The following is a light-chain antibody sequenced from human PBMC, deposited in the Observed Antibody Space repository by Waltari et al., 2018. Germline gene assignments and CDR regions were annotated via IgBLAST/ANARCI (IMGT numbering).Light chain of an antibody. J-gene: IGLJ2*01. CDR2: DVS. V-gene: IGLV2-11*01. CDR3: CSYAGSYTLV. CDR1: SSAVGGSNY. Sequence: QSALTQPRSVSGSPGQSVTISCTGTSSAVGGSNYVSWYQQHPGKAPKLMIYDVSKRTSGGPDRFTGAKSGNTASLTISGLQAEDEADYYGCSYAGSYTLVFGGGTKLTVL.